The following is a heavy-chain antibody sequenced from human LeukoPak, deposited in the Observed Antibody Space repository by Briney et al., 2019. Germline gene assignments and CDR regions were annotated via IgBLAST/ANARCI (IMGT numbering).Heavy chain of an antibody. V-gene: IGHV4-4*07. D-gene: IGHD3-10*01. CDR1: GGSISSYY. Sequence: PSETLSLTCTVPGGSISSYYWSWIRQPAGKGLEWIGRIYTSGSTNYNPSLKSRVTISVDTSKNQFSLKLSSVTAADTAVYYCARDEYYGSGSYEVWGQGTLVTVSS. CDR2: IYTSGST. J-gene: IGHJ4*02. CDR3: ARDEYYGSGSYEV.